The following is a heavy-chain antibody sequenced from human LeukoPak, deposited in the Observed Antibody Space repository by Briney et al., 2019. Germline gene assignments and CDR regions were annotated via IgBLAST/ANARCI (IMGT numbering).Heavy chain of an antibody. D-gene: IGHD3-10*01. J-gene: IGHJ4*02. CDR1: GYSFTSYW. CDR2: IYPGDSDT. Sequence: GESLKISCKGSGYSFTSYWIGWVRQMPGKGLEWMGTIYPGDSDTRYSPSFQGQVTISADKSISTAYLQWSSLKASDTAMYYCAASYYYGSGSSYFDYWGQGTLVTVSS. V-gene: IGHV5-51*01. CDR3: AASYYYGSGSSYFDY.